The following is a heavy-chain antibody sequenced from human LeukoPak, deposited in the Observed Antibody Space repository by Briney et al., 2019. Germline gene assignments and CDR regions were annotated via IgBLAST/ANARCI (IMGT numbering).Heavy chain of an antibody. CDR3: ARDRRITGTTYAFDI. CDR1: GYTFTSYG. CDR2: IIPIFGTA. Sequence: SVKVSCKASGYTFTSYGISWVRQAPGQGLEWMGGIIPIFGTASYAQKFQGRVTITADESTSTAYMELSSLRSEDTAVYYCARDRRITGTTYAFDIWGQGTMVTVSS. J-gene: IGHJ3*02. V-gene: IGHV1-69*13. D-gene: IGHD1-7*01.